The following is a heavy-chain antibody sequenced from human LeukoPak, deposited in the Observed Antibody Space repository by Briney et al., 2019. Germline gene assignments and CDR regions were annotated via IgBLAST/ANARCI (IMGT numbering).Heavy chain of an antibody. CDR3: ATIAAQRDGYNLGYFDY. Sequence: GGSLRLSCTASGFTFSDYGMHWVRQAPGKGLEWVAVISYDGSNKYYADSVKGRFTISRDNSKNTLYLQMNSLRAEDTAVYYCATIAAQRDGYNLGYFDYWGQGTLVTVSS. V-gene: IGHV3-30*03. D-gene: IGHD5-24*01. CDR1: GFTFSDYG. J-gene: IGHJ4*02. CDR2: ISYDGSNK.